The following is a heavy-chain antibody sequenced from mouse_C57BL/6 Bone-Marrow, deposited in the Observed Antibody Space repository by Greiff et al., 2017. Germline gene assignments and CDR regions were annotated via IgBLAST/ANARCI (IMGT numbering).Heavy chain of an antibody. J-gene: IGHJ1*03. CDR2: IYIGNGYT. CDR3: TTWCHYYGSSSFV. CDR1: GYTFTSYG. V-gene: IGHV1-58*01. D-gene: IGHD1-1*01. Sequence: VQLQQSGAELVRPGSSVKMSCKTSGYTFTSYGINWVKQRPGQGLEWIGYIYIGNGYTEYNEKFKGKATLTSDTSSSTAYMQLSSLTSEDTAVYYCTTWCHYYGSSSFVWGTGTTVTVSS.